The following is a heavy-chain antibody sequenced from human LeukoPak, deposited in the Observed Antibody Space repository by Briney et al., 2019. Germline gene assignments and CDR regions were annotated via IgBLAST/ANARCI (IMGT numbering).Heavy chain of an antibody. CDR3: ARELAGVVVVPAAMNLGY. D-gene: IGHD2-2*01. CDR1: GFTFSSYE. V-gene: IGHV3-48*03. Sequence: GGSLRLSCAASGFTFSSYEMNWVRQAPGKGLEWVSYISSSGSTIYYADSVKGQFTISRDNAKNSLYLQMNSLRAEDTAVYYCARELAGVVVVPAAMNLGYWGQGTLVTVSS. CDR2: ISSSGSTI. J-gene: IGHJ4*02.